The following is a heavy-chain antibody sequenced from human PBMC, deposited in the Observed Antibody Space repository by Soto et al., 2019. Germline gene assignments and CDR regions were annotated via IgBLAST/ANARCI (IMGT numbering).Heavy chain of an antibody. D-gene: IGHD2-21*01. CDR1: GFTFSTYA. CDR3: ARDSRTGPGLNYVMDV. CDR2: ISSSGDAT. V-gene: IGHV3-23*01. J-gene: IGHJ6*02. Sequence: RGSLRLSCAASGFTFSTYAMTWVRQAPGKGLEWVSIISSSGDATYYLDSLKGRSTISRDSSRNTLYLQMSSLRADDTAVYFCARDSRTGPGLNYVMDVWGQGTTVTVS.